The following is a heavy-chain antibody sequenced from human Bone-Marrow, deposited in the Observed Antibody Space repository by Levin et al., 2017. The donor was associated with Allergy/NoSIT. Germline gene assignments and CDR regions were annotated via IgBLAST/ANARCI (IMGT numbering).Heavy chain of an antibody. CDR2: IYYPGNT. D-gene: IGHD3-10*01. J-gene: IGHJ4*02. V-gene: IGHV4-31*02. CDR3: ARESVYYGSGSWIDC. Sequence: SQTLSLTCTVSGESVSSSGFYWTWIRQYPGKGLEWIGHIYYPGNTSYNPSLKSRVSISEDRSKNQFSLKLDSVTAADTAVYYCARESVYYGSGSWIDCWGQETLVTVSS. CDR1: GESVSSSGFY.